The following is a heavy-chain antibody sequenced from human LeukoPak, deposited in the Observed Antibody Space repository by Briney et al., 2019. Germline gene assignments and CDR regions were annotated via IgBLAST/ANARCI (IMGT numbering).Heavy chain of an antibody. CDR1: GGSISSGGYY. V-gene: IGHV4-31*03. CDR3: ARDPALGAFDI. CDR2: IYCSGST. D-gene: IGHD2-2*01. Sequence: SETLSLTCTVSGGSISSGGYYWSWIRQHPGKGLEWIGYIYCSGSTYYNPSLKSRVTISVDTSKNQFSLKLSSVTAADTAVYYCARDPALGAFDIWGQGTMVTVSS. J-gene: IGHJ3*02.